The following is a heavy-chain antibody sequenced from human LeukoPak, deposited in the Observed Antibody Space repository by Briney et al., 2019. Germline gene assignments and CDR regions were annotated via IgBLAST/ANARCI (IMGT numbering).Heavy chain of an antibody. CDR1: GGSISSGGYS. V-gene: IGHV4-30-2*01. CDR2: IYHSGST. Sequence: SQTLSLTCAVSGGSISSGGYSWSWIRQPPGTGLEWIGYIYHSGSTYYNPSLKSRVTISVDRSKNQFSLKLGSVTAADTAVYYCARSDGDYEYWYFDLWGRGTLVTVSS. J-gene: IGHJ2*01. CDR3: ARSDGDYEYWYFDL. D-gene: IGHD4-17*01.